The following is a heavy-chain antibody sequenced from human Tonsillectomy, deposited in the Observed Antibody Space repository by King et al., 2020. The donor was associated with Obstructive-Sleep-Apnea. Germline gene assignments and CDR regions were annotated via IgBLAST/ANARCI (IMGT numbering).Heavy chain of an antibody. J-gene: IGHJ4*02. CDR2: IYYSGST. CDR1: GGSISSSSYY. D-gene: IGHD1-26*01. Sequence: LQLKESGPGLVKPSETLSLTCTVSGGSISSSSYYWGWIRQPPGKGLEWIGSIYYSGSTYYNPSLKSRVTISVDTSKNQFSLKLSSVTAADTAVYYCARSRIIVGATDFDYWGQGTLVTVSS. CDR3: ARSRIIVGATDFDY. V-gene: IGHV4-39*07.